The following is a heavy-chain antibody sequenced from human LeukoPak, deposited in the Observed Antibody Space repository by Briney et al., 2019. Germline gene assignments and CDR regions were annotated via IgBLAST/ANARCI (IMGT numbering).Heavy chain of an antibody. D-gene: IGHD2-2*01. CDR2: IIPILGIT. V-gene: IGHV1-69*04. Sequence: SVKVSCKASAGTFSSYAISWVRQAAGRGLEWMGRIIPILGITNYAQKFQGRVTITADKSTSTAYMELSSLRSEDTAVYYCARATSYRNDYWGQGTLVTVSS. J-gene: IGHJ4*02. CDR1: AGTFSSYA. CDR3: ARATSYRNDY.